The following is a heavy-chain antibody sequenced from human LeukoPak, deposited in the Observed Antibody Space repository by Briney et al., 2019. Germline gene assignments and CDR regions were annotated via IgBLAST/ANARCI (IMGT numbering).Heavy chain of an antibody. D-gene: IGHD3-9*01. V-gene: IGHV3-48*01. J-gene: IGHJ3*02. CDR2: ISSSSSTI. Sequence: GGSLRLSCAASGFTFSSYSMNWVRQAPGKGLEWVSYISSSSSTIYYADSVKGRFTISRDNAKNSLYLQMNSLRAEDTAVYYCARHRYVLRYFDWLPPGSGDDAFDIWGQGTMVTVSS. CDR3: ARHRYVLRYFDWLPPGSGDDAFDI. CDR1: GFTFSSYS.